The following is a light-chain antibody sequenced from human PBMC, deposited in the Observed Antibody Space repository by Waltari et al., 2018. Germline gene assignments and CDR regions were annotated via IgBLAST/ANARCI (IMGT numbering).Light chain of an antibody. CDR3: AAWDDSLNGHWV. CDR2: SNE. J-gene: IGLJ3*02. CDR1: RFNIRSNA. Sequence: QSVLTQPPSASGTPGQRVTISCSGSRFNIRSNAVNWYQQLPGTAPKLLIYSNEQRPAGVPDRFSGSKSGTSASLAISGLQSEDEADYYCAAWDDSLNGHWVFGGGTKLTVL. V-gene: IGLV1-44*01.